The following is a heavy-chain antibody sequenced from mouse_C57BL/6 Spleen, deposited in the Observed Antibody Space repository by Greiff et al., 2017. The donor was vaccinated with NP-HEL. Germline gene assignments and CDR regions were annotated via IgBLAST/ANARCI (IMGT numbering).Heavy chain of an antibody. Sequence: VKLQESGPGLVQPSQSLSITCTVSGFSLTRYGVHWVRQSPGKGLEWLGVIWSGGSTDSNAAFISILSISKDNSKSQVFFKMNSLQADDTAIYYCARTGNSNYEMDYWGQGTTLTVSS. CDR3: ARTGNSNYEMDY. V-gene: IGHV2-2*01. J-gene: IGHJ2*01. CDR1: GFSLTRYG. CDR2: IWSGGST. D-gene: IGHD2-5*01.